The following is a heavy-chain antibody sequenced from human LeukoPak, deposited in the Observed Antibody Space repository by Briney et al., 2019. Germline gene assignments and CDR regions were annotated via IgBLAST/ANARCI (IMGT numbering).Heavy chain of an antibody. CDR2: IYHSGST. CDR3: ARDQASGWYSSGWYYFDY. J-gene: IGHJ4*02. D-gene: IGHD6-19*01. Sequence: SETLSLTCTVSGYSVSSGYYWGWIRQPPREWLEWIGSIYHSGSTYYKPSLKSRVTISVDTSKNQFSLKLSSVIAADTAVYYCARDQASGWYSSGWYYFDYWGQGTLVTVSS. CDR1: GYSVSSGYY. V-gene: IGHV4-38-2*02.